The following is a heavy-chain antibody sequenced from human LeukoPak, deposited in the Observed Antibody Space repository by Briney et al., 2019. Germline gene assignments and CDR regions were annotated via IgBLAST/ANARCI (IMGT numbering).Heavy chain of an antibody. CDR3: AKVGDSSGYYYLGYYYGMDV. Sequence: ETLSLTCTVSGGSISSSSYYWGWIRQAPGKGLEWVSAISGSGGSTYYADSVKGRFTISRDNSKNTLYLQMNSLRAEDTAVYYCAKVGDSSGYYYLGYYYGMDVWGQGTTVTVSS. J-gene: IGHJ6*02. V-gene: IGHV3-23*01. D-gene: IGHD3-22*01. CDR1: GGSISSSSYY. CDR2: ISGSGGST.